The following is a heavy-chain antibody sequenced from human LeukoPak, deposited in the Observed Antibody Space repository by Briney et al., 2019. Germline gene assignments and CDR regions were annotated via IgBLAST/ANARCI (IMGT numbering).Heavy chain of an antibody. Sequence: AGGSLRLSCAASGFTFSSYAMSWVRQAPGKGLEWVSAISGSGGSTYYADSVKGRLTISRDNSKNTLYLQMNSLRAEGTAVYYCARVGIAAAAAGLDYWGQGTLVTVSS. CDR2: ISGSGGST. J-gene: IGHJ4*02. CDR3: ARVGIAAAAAGLDY. V-gene: IGHV3-23*01. D-gene: IGHD6-13*01. CDR1: GFTFSSYA.